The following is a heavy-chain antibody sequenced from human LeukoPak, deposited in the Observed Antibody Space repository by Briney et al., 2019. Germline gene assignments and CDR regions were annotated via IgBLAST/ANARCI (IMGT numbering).Heavy chain of an antibody. V-gene: IGHV4-30-2*01. CDR2: IYHSGST. D-gene: IGHD2-21*02. Sequence: SQTLSLTCTVSGGSISSGGYYWSWIRQPPGKGLEWIGYIYHSGSTYYNPSLKSRVTISVDRSKNQFSLKVRSVTGADTAVYYCASMVVTRAAFTDYWGQGTLVTVSS. CDR3: ASMVVTRAAFTDY. CDR1: GGSISSGGYY. J-gene: IGHJ4*02.